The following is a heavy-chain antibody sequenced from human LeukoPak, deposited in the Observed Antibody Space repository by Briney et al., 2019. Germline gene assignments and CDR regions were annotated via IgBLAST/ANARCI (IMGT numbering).Heavy chain of an antibody. CDR1: GGSLSVSN. CDR2: INHSGST. V-gene: IGHV4-34*01. J-gene: IGHJ5*01. D-gene: IGHD3-10*01. CDR3: ARAYGSGHNWFDP. Sequence: PSETLSLTCAVYGGSLSVSNWSWIPQPPGKGLEWIGEINHSGSTNYNPSLKSRVTISVDTSKNQFSLKLSSVTAADTAVYYCARAYGSGHNWFDPWGQRTLVTVSS.